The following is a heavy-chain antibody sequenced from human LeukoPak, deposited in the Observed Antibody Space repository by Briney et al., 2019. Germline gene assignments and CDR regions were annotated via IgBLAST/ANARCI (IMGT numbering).Heavy chain of an antibody. CDR2: ADHTGST. Sequence: SSETLSLTCTVSDDSITMYYWTWIRQPPGKGLEWIGYADHTGSTKFNPSLNGRVSISRDTSNNFFSLRLRSVTAADTAVYFCARGRVSSSTWYSTYYYFFYLDVWGKGTTVTVSS. CDR1: DDSITMYY. D-gene: IGHD4-11*01. V-gene: IGHV4-59*01. J-gene: IGHJ6*03. CDR3: ARGRVSSSTWYSTYYYFFYLDV.